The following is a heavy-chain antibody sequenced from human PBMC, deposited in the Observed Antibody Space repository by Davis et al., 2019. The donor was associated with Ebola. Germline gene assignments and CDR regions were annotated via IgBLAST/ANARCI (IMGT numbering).Heavy chain of an antibody. Sequence: ASVKVSCKASGYTFTSHGIRWVRQAPGQGLEWMGWVSAYTGGTNYAQKFQGRVIMTTDTSTSTAYMELRSLRSDDTAVYYCARTRGEQYLASFDFWGQGTLVTVSA. CDR2: VSAYTGGT. V-gene: IGHV1-18*01. CDR3: ARTRGEQYLASFDF. D-gene: IGHD6-13*01. J-gene: IGHJ4*02. CDR1: GYTFTSHG.